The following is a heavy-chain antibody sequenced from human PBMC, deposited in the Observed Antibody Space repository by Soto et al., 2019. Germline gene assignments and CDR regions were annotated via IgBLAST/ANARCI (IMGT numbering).Heavy chain of an antibody. CDR3: ARVGYYDFWSGYRGQTFYYYYYGMDV. V-gene: IGHV1-46*01. Sequence: ASVKVSCKASGYTFTSYYMHWVRQAPGQGLEWMGIINPSGGSTSYAQKFQGRVTMTRDTSTSTVYMGLSSLRSEDTAVYYCARVGYYDFWSGYRGQTFYYYYYGMDVWGQGTTVTVSS. CDR1: GYTFTSYY. D-gene: IGHD3-3*01. J-gene: IGHJ6*02. CDR2: INPSGGST.